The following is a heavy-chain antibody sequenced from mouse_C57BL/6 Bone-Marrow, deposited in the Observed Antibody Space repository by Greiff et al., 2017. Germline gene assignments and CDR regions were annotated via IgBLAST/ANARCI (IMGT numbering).Heavy chain of an antibody. D-gene: IGHD1-1*01. CDR3: ARTDYYGSSYYAMDY. CDR1: GFTFSDYG. J-gene: IGHJ4*01. CDR2: ISNLAYSI. Sequence: EVQRVESGGGLVQPGGSLKLSCAASGFTFSDYGMAWVRQAPRKGPEWVAFISNLAYSIYYADTVTGRFTIARENAKNTLYLEMSSLRSEDTAMYYCARTDYYGSSYYAMDYWGQGTSVTVSS. V-gene: IGHV5-15*01.